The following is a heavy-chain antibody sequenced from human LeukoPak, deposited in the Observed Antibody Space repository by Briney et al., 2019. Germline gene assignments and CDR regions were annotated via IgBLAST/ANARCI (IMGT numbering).Heavy chain of an antibody. V-gene: IGHV3-74*01. CDR3: AREETDYFDY. CDR2: ITNDGSST. J-gene: IGHJ4*02. CDR1: GLTFSSHW. Sequence: GGSLRLSCAASGLTFSSHWMHWVRQAPGKGLVWVSRITNDGSSTTYADSVKGRFTISRDNAKNMLYLQVNSLRAEDTAVYYCAREETDYFDYWGQGTLVTVSS.